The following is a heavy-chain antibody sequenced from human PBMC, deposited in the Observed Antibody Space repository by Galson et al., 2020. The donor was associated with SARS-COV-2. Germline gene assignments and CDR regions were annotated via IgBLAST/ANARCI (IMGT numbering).Heavy chain of an antibody. CDR2: INHSGST. J-gene: IGHJ6*02. CDR3: ARGLPYSSFYCSSTSCYPFGV. CDR1: GGSFSGYY. D-gene: IGHD2-2*01. V-gene: IGHV4-34*01. Sequence: TLSLTCAVYGGSFSGYYWSWIRQPPGKGLEWIGEINHSGSTNYNPSLKSRVTISVDTSKNQFSLKLSSVTAADTAVYYCARGLPYSSFYCSSTSCYPFGVWGQGTTVTVSS.